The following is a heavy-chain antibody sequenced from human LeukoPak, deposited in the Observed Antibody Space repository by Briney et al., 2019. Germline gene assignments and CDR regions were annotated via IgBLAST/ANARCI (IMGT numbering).Heavy chain of an antibody. Sequence: GGSLRLSCEASGFTFSRYAMHWVRQAPGKGLEWVAVVWYDGSNKYYADSVKGRFTISRDNSKNTLYLQMNSLRAEDTAVYYCARSIRVPDSSGYYYYFDYWGQGTLVTVSS. D-gene: IGHD3-22*01. CDR1: GFTFSRYA. CDR2: VWYDGSNK. J-gene: IGHJ4*02. V-gene: IGHV3-33*08. CDR3: ARSIRVPDSSGYYYYFDY.